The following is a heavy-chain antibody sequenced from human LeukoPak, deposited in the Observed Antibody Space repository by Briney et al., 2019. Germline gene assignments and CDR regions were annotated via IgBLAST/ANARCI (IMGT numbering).Heavy chain of an antibody. CDR3: ASYSGSYSSDFDY. J-gene: IGHJ4*02. Sequence: ASVKVSCKTSGYTFTGYYMHWVRQAPGQGLEWMGWMESNTGASNSAQKFQGRVTMTRDTSISTAYMELSRLRSDDTAVYYCASYSGSYSSDFDYWGQGTLVTVSS. CDR2: MESNTGAS. V-gene: IGHV1-2*02. D-gene: IGHD1-26*01. CDR1: GYTFTGYY.